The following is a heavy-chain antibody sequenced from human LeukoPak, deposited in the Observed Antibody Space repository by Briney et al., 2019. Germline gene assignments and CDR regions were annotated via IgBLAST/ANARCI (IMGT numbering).Heavy chain of an antibody. CDR3: ARAGGLGIQNYYYYMDV. CDR1: GFTFSSYA. CDR2: ISGSGGST. J-gene: IGHJ6*03. Sequence: GGSLRLSCAASGFTFSSYAMSWVRQAPGKGLEWVSAISGSGGSTYYADSVKGRFTISRDNAKNTLYLQMNSLRAEDTAMYYCARAGGLGIQNYYYYMDVWGKGTTVTVSS. V-gene: IGHV3-23*01. D-gene: IGHD7-27*01.